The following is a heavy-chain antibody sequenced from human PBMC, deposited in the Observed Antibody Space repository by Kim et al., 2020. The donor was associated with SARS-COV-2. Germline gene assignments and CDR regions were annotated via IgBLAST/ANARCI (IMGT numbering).Heavy chain of an antibody. V-gene: IGHV4-31*02. J-gene: IGHJ4*02. D-gene: IGHD4-17*01. Sequence: YYTPPVKSRVTISVDTSKNQFSLKLSSVTAAGTAVYYCAGAPKIYGTFDYWGQGTLVTVSS. CDR3: AGAPKIYGTFDY.